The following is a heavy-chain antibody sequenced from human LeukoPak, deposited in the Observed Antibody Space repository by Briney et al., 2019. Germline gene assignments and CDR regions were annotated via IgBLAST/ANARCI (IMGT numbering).Heavy chain of an antibody. CDR1: GYRFTRYW. J-gene: IGHJ4*02. CDR2: IYPGDSDT. V-gene: IGHV5-51*01. CDR3: ARGDYGDFRVFYTLFDY. D-gene: IGHD4-17*01. Sequence: GESLKISCKGSGYRFTRYWIGWVRQMPGKGLEWMGIIYPGDSDTRYSPSFQGQVTISADKSISTAYLQWSSLKASDTAMYYCARGDYGDFRVFYTLFDYWGQGTLVTVSS.